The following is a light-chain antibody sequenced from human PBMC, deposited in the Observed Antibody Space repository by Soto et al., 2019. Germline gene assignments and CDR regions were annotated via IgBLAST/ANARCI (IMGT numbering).Light chain of an antibody. V-gene: IGKV3-20*01. CDR1: ESLGSSY. Sequence: EIGLTQSPGTLSLSPGDRATLSCRASESLGSSYLAWYQQKPGEAPRLLIYSGTSRAAGIPDRFSGSGSATDFTLTISSLEPEDFAVYYCQHYGSSPLTFGGGTKVDIK. CDR3: QHYGSSPLT. CDR2: SGT. J-gene: IGKJ4*01.